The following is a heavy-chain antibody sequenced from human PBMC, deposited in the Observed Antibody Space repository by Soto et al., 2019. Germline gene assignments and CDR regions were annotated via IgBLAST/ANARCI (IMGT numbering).Heavy chain of an antibody. V-gene: IGHV3-30-3*01. D-gene: IGHD2-21*02. Sequence: GGSLRLSCAASGFTFSSYAMHWVRQAPGKGLEWVAVISYDGSNKYYADSVKGRFTISRDNSKNTLYLQMNSLRAEDTAVYYCARDPRHIVAVTAIRRSISAGMDVWGQGTTVTVSS. CDR2: ISYDGSNK. CDR3: ARDPRHIVAVTAIRRSISAGMDV. CDR1: GFTFSSYA. J-gene: IGHJ6*02.